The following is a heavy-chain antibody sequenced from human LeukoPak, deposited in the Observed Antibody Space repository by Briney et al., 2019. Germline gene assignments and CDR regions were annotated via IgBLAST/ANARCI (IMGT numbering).Heavy chain of an antibody. J-gene: IGHJ2*01. V-gene: IGHV3-20*04. Sequence: GGSLRLSCAASGFTFDDYGMSWVRQAPGKGLEWASGINWNGGSTGYADSVKGRFTISRDNAKNSLYLQMNSLRAEDTALYYCARDAPRGLRYFDWLFSRYFDLWGRGTLVTVSS. CDR3: ARDAPRGLRYFDWLFSRYFDL. D-gene: IGHD3-9*01. CDR2: INWNGGST. CDR1: GFTFDDYG.